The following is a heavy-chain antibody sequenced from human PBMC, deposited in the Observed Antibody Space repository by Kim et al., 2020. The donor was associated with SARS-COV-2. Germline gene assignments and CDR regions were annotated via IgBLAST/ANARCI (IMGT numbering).Heavy chain of an antibody. J-gene: IGHJ2*01. Sequence: WSSVYAVSVKSRMTINADTYENQISMQLNSVTPEDTAVYYCARDRSRLLDFWGRGTLVTVSS. CDR3: ARDRSRLLDF. V-gene: IGHV6-1*01. CDR2: WSS.